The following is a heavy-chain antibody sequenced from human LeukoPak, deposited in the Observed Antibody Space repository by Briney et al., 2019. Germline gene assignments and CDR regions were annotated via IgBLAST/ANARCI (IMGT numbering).Heavy chain of an antibody. CDR3: ARDGGTYYDILTGYYGYYFDY. CDR1: GGSISSYY. D-gene: IGHD3-9*01. Sequence: SSETLSLTCTVSGGSISSYYWSWIRQPPGKGLEWIGCIYYSGSTYYNPSLKSRVTISVDTSKNQFSLKLSSVTAADTAVYYCARDGGTYYDILTGYYGYYFDYWGQGTLVTVSS. V-gene: IGHV4-59*12. J-gene: IGHJ4*02. CDR2: IYYSGST.